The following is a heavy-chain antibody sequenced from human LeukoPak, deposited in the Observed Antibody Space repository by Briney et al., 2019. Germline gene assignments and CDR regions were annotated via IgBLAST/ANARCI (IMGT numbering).Heavy chain of an antibody. Sequence: GGSLRLSCAASGFTFSDHYMSWIRQAPGKGLEWVSYISSSGTPIYFADSVRGRFTISRDNAKNSLYLQMNSLRAEDTAVYYCARGGTDYYYGMDVWGQGTTVTVSS. J-gene: IGHJ6*02. CDR1: GFTFSDHY. CDR2: ISSSGTPI. V-gene: IGHV3-11*01. D-gene: IGHD1-1*01. CDR3: ARGGTDYYYGMDV.